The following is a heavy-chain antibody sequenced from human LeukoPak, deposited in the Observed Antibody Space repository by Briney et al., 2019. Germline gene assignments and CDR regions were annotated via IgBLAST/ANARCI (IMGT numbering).Heavy chain of an antibody. CDR1: GFSFSSYA. D-gene: IGHD3/OR15-3a*01. Sequence: GGSLRLSCAASGFSFSSYAMSWVRQAPARGMEWVSIMKGGGETFYSDSVKGRFNLSRDLSRNTVFLQLNNLRVEDTATYCCARARRVWTAVAVWWGQGTLVTVYS. CDR2: MKGGGET. J-gene: IGHJ4*02. V-gene: IGHV3-23*01. CDR3: ARARRVWTAVAVW.